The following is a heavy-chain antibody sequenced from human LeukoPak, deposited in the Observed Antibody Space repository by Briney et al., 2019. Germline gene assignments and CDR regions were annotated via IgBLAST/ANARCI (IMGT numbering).Heavy chain of an antibody. Sequence: GGSLRLSCTASGFTFRDYYVTWIRQAPGKGLEWVSYIRSTGSSTAYADSVKGRFAISRDNAKNSLYLQMNSLRAEDTAVYYCAELGITMIGGVWGKGTTVTISS. CDR2: IRSTGSST. CDR3: AELGITMIGGV. J-gene: IGHJ6*04. D-gene: IGHD3-10*02. V-gene: IGHV3-11*04. CDR1: GFTFRDYY.